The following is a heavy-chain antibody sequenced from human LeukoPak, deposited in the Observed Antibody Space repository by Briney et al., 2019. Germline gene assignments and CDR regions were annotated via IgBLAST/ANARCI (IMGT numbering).Heavy chain of an antibody. D-gene: IGHD3-16*01. CDR1: GGPISSYY. CDR3: ARDPTSLGAFDY. Sequence: SETLSLTCTVSGGPISSYYWSWIRQPPGKGLEWIGYIYYSGSTNYNPSLKSRVTISVDTSKNQFSLKLSSVTAADTAVYYCARDPTSLGAFDYWGQGTLVTVSS. V-gene: IGHV4-59*01. J-gene: IGHJ4*02. CDR2: IYYSGST.